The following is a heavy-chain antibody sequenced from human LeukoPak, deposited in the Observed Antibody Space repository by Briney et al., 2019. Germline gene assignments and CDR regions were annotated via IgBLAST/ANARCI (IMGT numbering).Heavy chain of an antibody. V-gene: IGHV4-39*07. J-gene: IGHJ5*02. CDR1: SGSISTSNYY. Sequence: SETLSLTCTVSSGSISTSNYYWGWVRQPPGKALEWIGNIFYSGSTYYSPSLKSRVTISVDTSKNQFSLKLTSVTAADTAVYYCAGLVPYFDWLLVGGSFDPWGQGTLVTVSS. D-gene: IGHD3-9*01. CDR2: IFYSGST. CDR3: AGLVPYFDWLLVGGSFDP.